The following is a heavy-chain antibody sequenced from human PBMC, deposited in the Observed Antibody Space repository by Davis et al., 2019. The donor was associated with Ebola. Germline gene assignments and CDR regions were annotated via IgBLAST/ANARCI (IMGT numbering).Heavy chain of an antibody. CDR3: ARDGHAATIVSYYYYGMDV. Sequence: AASVKVSCKASGYTFTSYYMHWVRQAPGQGLEWMGIINTSGGSTSYAQKFQGRVTMTRDTSTSTVYMELSSLRSEDTAVYYCARDGHAATIVSYYYYGMDVWGQGTTVTVSS. CDR1: GYTFTSYY. V-gene: IGHV1-46*01. D-gene: IGHD2-15*01. CDR2: INTSGGST. J-gene: IGHJ6*02.